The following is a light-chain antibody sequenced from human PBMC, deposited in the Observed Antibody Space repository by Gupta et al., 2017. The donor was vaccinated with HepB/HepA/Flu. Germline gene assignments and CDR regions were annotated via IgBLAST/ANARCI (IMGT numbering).Light chain of an antibody. Sequence: EIVMTQSPATLSVSPGERATLSCRASQSVISNLAWYQQKPGQTPRHLIFRASTRATGVPARFSGSGSGTEFSITISNLQSEDFAVYYCQQYSQWPITFGQGTRLQIK. CDR1: QSVISN. CDR2: RAS. J-gene: IGKJ5*01. V-gene: IGKV3-15*01. CDR3: QQYSQWPIT.